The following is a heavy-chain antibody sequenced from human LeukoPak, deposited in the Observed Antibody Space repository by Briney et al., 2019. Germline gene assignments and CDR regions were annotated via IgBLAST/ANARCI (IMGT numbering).Heavy chain of an antibody. CDR3: AKDQGSAVAAAFDY. CDR2: IGASGSST. V-gene: IGHV3-23*01. D-gene: IGHD6-19*01. Sequence: PGGSLRLSCAASGFTFSNYAMSWVRQAPGKGLEWVSAIGASGSSTFYADSMKGRFTISRDNSKSTLYLQMNSLRAEDTAVYYCAKDQGSAVAAAFDYWGQGTLVTVSS. CDR1: GFTFSNYA. J-gene: IGHJ4*02.